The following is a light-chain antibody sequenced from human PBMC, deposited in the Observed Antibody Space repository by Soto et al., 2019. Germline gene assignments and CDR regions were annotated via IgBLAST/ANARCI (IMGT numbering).Light chain of an antibody. V-gene: IGKV3-20*01. Sequence: EIVLTQSPGTLSLSPGERATLSCRASQSVSSTYVAWYQQKPGQPPRLLIYGPSSRATGIPDRFSGSGSGTDFTLTISRQEREDVALYYCHQDGSSPLTFGGGTKVEIK. CDR2: GPS. J-gene: IGKJ4*01. CDR1: QSVSSTY. CDR3: HQDGSSPLT.